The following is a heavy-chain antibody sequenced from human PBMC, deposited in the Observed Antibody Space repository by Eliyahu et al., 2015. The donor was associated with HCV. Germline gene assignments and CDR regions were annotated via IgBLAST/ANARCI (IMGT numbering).Heavy chain of an antibody. Sequence: QVQLVESGGGXVQPGRSLRLSCXASGFXFXXYGMHWVRQAPGKGLGWVAVIWYDGSNKYYADSVKGRFTISRDNSKNTLYLQMNSLRAEDTAVYYCARDLIVGATEATDYWGQGTLVTVSS. CDR2: IWYDGSNK. J-gene: IGHJ4*02. V-gene: IGHV3-33*01. CDR3: ARDLIVGATEATDY. D-gene: IGHD1-26*01. CDR1: GFXFXXYG.